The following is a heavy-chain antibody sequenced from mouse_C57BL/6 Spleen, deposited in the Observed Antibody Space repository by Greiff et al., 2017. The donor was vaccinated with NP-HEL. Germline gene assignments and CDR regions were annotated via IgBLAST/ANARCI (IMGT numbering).Heavy chain of an antibody. V-gene: IGHV1-69*01. CDR1: GYTFTSYW. CDR3: ARKDSNYGDLDY. CDR2: IDPSDSYT. D-gene: IGHD2-5*01. Sequence: QVQLQQPGAELVMPGASVKLSCKASGYTFTSYWMHWVKQRPGQGLEWIGEIDPSDSYTNYNQKFKGKSTLTVDKSSSTAYMQLSSLTSEDSAVYYCARKDSNYGDLDYWGQGTTLTVSS. J-gene: IGHJ2*01.